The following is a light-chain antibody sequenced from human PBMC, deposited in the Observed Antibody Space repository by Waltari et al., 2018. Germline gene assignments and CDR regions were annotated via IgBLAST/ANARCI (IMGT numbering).Light chain of an antibody. CDR3: QTGGHGTWV. CDR1: SGHTNNI. V-gene: IGLV4-69*01. CDR2: VNSDGSH. Sequence: QLVLTQSPSASAPLGASVKLTCTLSSGHTNNIIAWHPQQPKKGPRYLMKVNSDGSHNKGDKIPERFSGSSSGAERYLTISSLQSEDEADYYCQTGGHGTWVFGGGTKLTVL. J-gene: IGLJ3*02.